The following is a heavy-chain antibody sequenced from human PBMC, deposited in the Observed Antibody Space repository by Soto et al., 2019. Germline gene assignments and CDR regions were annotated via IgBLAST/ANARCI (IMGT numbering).Heavy chain of an antibody. CDR2: IYHSGST. CDR1: GGSISSGGYS. Sequence: SETLSLTCAVSGGSISSGGYSWSWIRQPPGKGLEWIGYIYHSGSTYYNPSLKSRVTISVDRSKNQFSLKLSSVTAADTAVYYCARSPGYGGNFEQDYWGQGTLVTVSS. D-gene: IGHD4-17*01. CDR3: ARSPGYGGNFEQDY. V-gene: IGHV4-30-2*01. J-gene: IGHJ4*02.